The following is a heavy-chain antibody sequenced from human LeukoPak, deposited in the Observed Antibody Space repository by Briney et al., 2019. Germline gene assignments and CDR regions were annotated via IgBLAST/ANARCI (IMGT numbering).Heavy chain of an antibody. CDR3: ARGGITMIVVVTGDY. Sequence: GGSLRLSCAASGFTFSSYSMNWVRQAPGKGLEWVPSISSSSSYIYYADSVKGRFTISRDNAKNSLYLQMNSLRAEDTAVYYRARGGITMIVVVTGDYWGQGTLVTVSS. V-gene: IGHV3-21*01. D-gene: IGHD3-22*01. CDR1: GFTFSSYS. J-gene: IGHJ4*02. CDR2: ISSSSSYI.